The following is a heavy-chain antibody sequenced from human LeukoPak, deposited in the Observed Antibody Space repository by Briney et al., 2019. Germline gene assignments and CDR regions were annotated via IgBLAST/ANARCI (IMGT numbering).Heavy chain of an antibody. Sequence: GGSLRLSCATSGFTFSSYGMHWVRQAPGKGLEWVAVIRSDGRNRFYVDAVKGRFTFSRDNSKNTLSLQMNSLRAEDTAVYYCAKERGPFDAFDIWGQGTMVTVSS. CDR2: IRSDGRNR. CDR1: GFTFSSYG. J-gene: IGHJ3*02. CDR3: AKERGPFDAFDI. V-gene: IGHV3-33*06.